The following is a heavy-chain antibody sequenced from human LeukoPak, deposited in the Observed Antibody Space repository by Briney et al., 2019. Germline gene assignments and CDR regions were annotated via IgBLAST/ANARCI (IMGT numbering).Heavy chain of an antibody. Sequence: SETLSLTCTVSGGSIRGYYWGWIRQPPGKALEWIGYIHSSGSTNYNPSLKSRVTISVDTSKNQFSLKLSSVTAADTAVYYCARSYGYGTNFDYWGQGTLVTVSS. CDR1: GGSIRGYY. D-gene: IGHD5-18*01. CDR2: IHSSGST. V-gene: IGHV4-59*12. CDR3: ARSYGYGTNFDY. J-gene: IGHJ4*02.